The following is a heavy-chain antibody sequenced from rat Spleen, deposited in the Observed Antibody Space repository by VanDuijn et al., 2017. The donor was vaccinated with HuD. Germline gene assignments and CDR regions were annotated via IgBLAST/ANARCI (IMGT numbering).Heavy chain of an antibody. CDR3: ARPDSAIYVMDA. D-gene: IGHD4-3*01. J-gene: IGHJ4*01. Sequence: EVQLVESGGGLVQPGNSLKLSCAASGFTFSDYAMAWVRQSPKKGLEWVATIIYDGSSTYYGDSVKGRFTISRDNAKGTLYLQVNSLRSEDTATYYCARPDSAIYVMDAWGQGASVTVSS. V-gene: IGHV5-17*01. CDR2: IIYDGSST. CDR1: GFTFSDYA.